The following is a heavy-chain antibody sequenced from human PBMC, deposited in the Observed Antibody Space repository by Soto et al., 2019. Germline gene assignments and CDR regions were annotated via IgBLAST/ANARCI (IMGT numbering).Heavy chain of an antibody. CDR2: ISYDGSNK. J-gene: IGHJ6*02. Sequence: QAQLVESGGGVVQPGRSLRLSCAASGFTFRSYAMHRVRQAPGKGLECVAVISYDGSNKFYRDYVKGRFTISRDNSKNTLYLQINSLRYEDTAVYYCARGDREDIAVVIGVRPGEYGVDVWGQGTTVTVSS. V-gene: IGHV3-30-3*01. CDR1: GFTFRSYA. D-gene: IGHD2-15*01. CDR3: ARGDREDIAVVIGVRPGEYGVDV.